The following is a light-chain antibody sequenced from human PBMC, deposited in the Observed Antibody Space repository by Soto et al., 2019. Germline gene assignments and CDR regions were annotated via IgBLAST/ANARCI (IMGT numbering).Light chain of an antibody. J-gene: IGLJ2*01. CDR3: SSFTSSTTLL. CDR2: DVT. V-gene: IGLV2-14*01. Sequence: QSALTQAASVSGSPGQSITISCTGTSSDVGGYDSVSWYQQHPGKAPKLMIYDVTNRPSGVSHRFSGSKSGNTASLTISGLQAEDEADYYCSSFTSSTTLLFGGGTKLTVL. CDR1: SSDVGGYDS.